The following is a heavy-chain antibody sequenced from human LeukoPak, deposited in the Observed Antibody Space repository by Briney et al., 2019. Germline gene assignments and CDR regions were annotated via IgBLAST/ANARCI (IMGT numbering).Heavy chain of an antibody. Sequence: PGGSLRLSCAASGLTFSRYNMNWVRQAPGGGLEWIAHINTKGGLIYYANSVKGRFTISRDNTYNSLDLHMHSLRVEDTAVYYCARGIAARDHPAPYGAFDIWGQGTMVTVSS. J-gene: IGHJ3*02. CDR1: GLTFSRYN. CDR2: INTKGGLI. V-gene: IGHV3-48*04. D-gene: IGHD6-6*01. CDR3: ARGIAARDHPAPYGAFDI.